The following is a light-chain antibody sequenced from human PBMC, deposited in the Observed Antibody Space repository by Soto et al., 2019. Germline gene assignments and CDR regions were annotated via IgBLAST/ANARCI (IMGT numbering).Light chain of an antibody. CDR2: DVT. V-gene: IGLV2-14*03. Sequence: QSVLTQPASLSGSPGQSITISCTGTSSDIGFYNYVSWYQQHPGQAPKLIIYDVTNRPTGVSDRFSGSKSGSAAALTISGLQPADEADYYCGSYRDSNIFVFGTGTKVNGL. CDR1: SSDIGFYNY. CDR3: GSYRDSNIFV. J-gene: IGLJ1*01.